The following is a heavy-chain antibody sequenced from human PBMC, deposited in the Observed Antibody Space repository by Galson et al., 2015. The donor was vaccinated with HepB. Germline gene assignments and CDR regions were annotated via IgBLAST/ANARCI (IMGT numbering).Heavy chain of an antibody. Sequence: ALVKPTQTLTLTCTFSGFLLSTSGMCVSWIRQPPGKALEWLALIDWDDDKYYSTSLKTRLTISKDTSKNQVVLTMTNMDPVDTATYYCARGSGSYYYYYYGMDVWGQGTTVTVSS. CDR2: IDWDDDK. V-gene: IGHV2-70*01. J-gene: IGHJ6*02. CDR3: ARGSGSYYYYYYGMDV. D-gene: IGHD3-10*01. CDR1: GFLLSTSGMC.